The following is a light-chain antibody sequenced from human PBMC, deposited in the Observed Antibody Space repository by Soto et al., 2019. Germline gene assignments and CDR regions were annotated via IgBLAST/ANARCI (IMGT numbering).Light chain of an antibody. Sequence: EIVLTQSPGTLSLSPGERATLSCRASQSVSSRYLAWYQQRPGQAPRLLIFGASYRATGIPDRFSGSGSGTDFTLTISRLEPEDFAVYYCQHYSSSPPEFTFGPGTKMDSK. CDR1: QSVSSRY. CDR3: QHYSSSPPEFT. J-gene: IGKJ3*01. CDR2: GAS. V-gene: IGKV3-20*01.